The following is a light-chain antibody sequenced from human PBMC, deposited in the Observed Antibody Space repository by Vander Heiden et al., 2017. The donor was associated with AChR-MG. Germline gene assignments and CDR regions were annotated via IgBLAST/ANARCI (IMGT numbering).Light chain of an antibody. J-gene: IGLJ2*01. CDR2: LNSDGSH. CDR1: SGHSSYA. V-gene: IGLV4-69*01. Sequence: QLVLTQSPSTSASLGASVKLTCTLSSGHSSYAIAWHQQQPEKGPRYLMKLNSDGSHSKGDGIPDRFSGSSSGAVRYLTISSLQSEDEADYYCQTWGTGILVVFGGGTKLTVL. CDR3: QTWGTGILVV.